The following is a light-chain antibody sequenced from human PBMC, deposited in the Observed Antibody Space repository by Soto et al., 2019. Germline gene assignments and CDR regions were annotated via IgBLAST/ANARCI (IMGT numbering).Light chain of an antibody. Sequence: DIHLTQSPSFVSASVGDRVTITCRASQDTKNYLAWYQQKAGKAPKLLIYSVSNLKSGVPSRFSGSGSGTEFTLTISSLQPEDFATYYCQQHNHYFGGGTKVEIK. CDR3: QQHNHY. V-gene: IGKV1-9*01. J-gene: IGKJ4*01. CDR1: QDTKNY. CDR2: SVS.